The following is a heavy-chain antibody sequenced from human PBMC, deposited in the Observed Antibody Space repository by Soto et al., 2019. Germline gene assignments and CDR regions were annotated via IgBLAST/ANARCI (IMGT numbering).Heavy chain of an antibody. Sequence: SLRLSCAASGFTFSTYAMHWVRQAPGKGLEWVAVISYDGSNKYYADSVKGRFTISRDNSKNTLYLQMNSLRAEDTAVYYCARARITMVRGVIRYYYGMDVWGQGTTVTVSS. D-gene: IGHD3-10*01. J-gene: IGHJ6*02. CDR3: ARARITMVRGVIRYYYGMDV. CDR2: ISYDGSNK. CDR1: GFTFSTYA. V-gene: IGHV3-30-3*01.